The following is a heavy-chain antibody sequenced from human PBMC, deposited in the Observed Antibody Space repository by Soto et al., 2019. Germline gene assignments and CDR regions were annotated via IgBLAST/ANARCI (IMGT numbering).Heavy chain of an antibody. V-gene: IGHV1-2*02. CDR3: ARGGGVGVAGSAAFDM. CDR1: GYLVTAYY. D-gene: IGHD3-3*01. CDR2: INPATGAA. J-gene: IGHJ3*02. Sequence: QLHLVQSGAVVKKPGASVTVSCSASGYLVTAYYMHWVRQAPGRGLEWMGGINPATGAAKYTQTFQGRVTMTRDTSTITVFMELGGLTFEDSAVFYCARGGGVGVAGSAAFDMWGQWTLVTVSS.